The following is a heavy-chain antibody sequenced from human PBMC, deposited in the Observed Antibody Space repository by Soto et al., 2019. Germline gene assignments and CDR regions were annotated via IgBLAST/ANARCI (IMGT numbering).Heavy chain of an antibody. D-gene: IGHD3-16*01. CDR2: ISYDGIIR. Sequence: PGGSLRLSCAASGFTFYSYTMHWVRQGPGKGLERVGLISYDGIIRHYADSVKGRFTISRDNSKNTLSLEINSLKTEDTAVYYCARGKFDYIWTNSASHGGQGTLVTVSS. J-gene: IGHJ4*02. CDR3: ARGKFDYIWTNSASH. V-gene: IGHV3-30-3*01. CDR1: GFTFYSYT.